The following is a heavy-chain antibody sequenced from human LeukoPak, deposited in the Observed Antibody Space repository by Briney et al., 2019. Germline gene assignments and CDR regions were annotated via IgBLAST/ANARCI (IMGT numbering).Heavy chain of an antibody. CDR2: IYYSGST. CDR1: GGSFSGYY. CDR3: ARSTPRAYYDSSGYSC. Sequence: PSETLSLTCAVYGGSFSGYYWSWIRQPPGKGLEWIGSIYYSGSTYYNPSLKSRVTISVDTSKNQFSLKLSSVTAADTAVYYCARSTPRAYYDSSGYSCWGQGTLVTVSS. V-gene: IGHV4-34*01. J-gene: IGHJ4*02. D-gene: IGHD3-22*01.